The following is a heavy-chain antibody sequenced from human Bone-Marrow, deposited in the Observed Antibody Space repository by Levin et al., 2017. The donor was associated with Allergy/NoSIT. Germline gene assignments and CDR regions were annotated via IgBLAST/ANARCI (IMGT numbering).Heavy chain of an antibody. D-gene: IGHD2-2*01. V-gene: IGHV3-23*01. CDR1: GFTFTYYD. CDR3: AKLYCSTTFCQYTDY. Sequence: PPGGSLRLSCAASGFTFTYYDMNWVRQAPGKGLEWVSSISGSGGTTYYADSVKGRFTISRDNSKNTLYLQLNSLRAEDTAVYYCAKLYCSTTFCQYTDYWGQGTLVTVSS. CDR2: ISGSGGTT. J-gene: IGHJ4*02.